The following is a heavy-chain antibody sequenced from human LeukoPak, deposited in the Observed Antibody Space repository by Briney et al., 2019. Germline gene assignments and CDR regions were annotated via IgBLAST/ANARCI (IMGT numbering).Heavy chain of an antibody. CDR3: ARGSLSCSGGSCYFDY. CDR1: GGTFSSYA. CDR2: IIPIFGIA. Sequence: SVKVSCKASGGTFSSYAISWVRQAPGQGLEWMGRIIPIFGIANYAQKFQDRVTITADKSTSTAYMELSSLRSEDTAVYYCARGSLSCSGGSCYFDYWAQGTLVTVSS. V-gene: IGHV1-69*04. J-gene: IGHJ4*02. D-gene: IGHD2-15*01.